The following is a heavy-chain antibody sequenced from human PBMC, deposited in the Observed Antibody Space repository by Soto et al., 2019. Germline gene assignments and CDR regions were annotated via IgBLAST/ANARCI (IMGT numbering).Heavy chain of an antibody. J-gene: IGHJ5*02. V-gene: IGHV3-23*01. Sequence: GGSLRLSCAASGFTFSSYAMSWVRQAPGKGLEWVSAISGSGGSTYYADSVKGRFTISRDNSKNTLYLQMNSLRAEDTAVYYCAPSTYCSGGSCDSNWFDPWGQGTLVTV. D-gene: IGHD2-15*01. CDR3: APSTYCSGGSCDSNWFDP. CDR1: GFTFSSYA. CDR2: ISGSGGST.